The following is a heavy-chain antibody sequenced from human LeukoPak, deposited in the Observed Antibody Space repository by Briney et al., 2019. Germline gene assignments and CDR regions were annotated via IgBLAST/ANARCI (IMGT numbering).Heavy chain of an antibody. V-gene: IGHV5-51*01. Sequence: GESLKISCKGSGYSFANYWIGWVRQMPGKGLGWMGIIYAGDSDTRYSPSFQGQVTISADKSISTACLQWSSLKEPDTAIYYCARPKEKNISSYFDSWGQGTLVTVSS. CDR2: IYAGDSDT. J-gene: IGHJ4*02. D-gene: IGHD2/OR15-2a*01. CDR1: GYSFANYW. CDR3: ARPKEKNISSYFDS.